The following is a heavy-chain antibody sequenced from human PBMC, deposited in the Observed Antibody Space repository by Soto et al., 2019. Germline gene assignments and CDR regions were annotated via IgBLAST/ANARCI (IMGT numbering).Heavy chain of an antibody. J-gene: IGHJ4*02. CDR3: AKAPFSGYDRLFYFHY. CDR2: LSASGGDT. Sequence: EVQLLESGGGLVQPGGSLRLSCAASGFTFSSYAMSWVRQAPGKGLEWVSVLSASGGDTYYADSVKGRFTISRDDSKKTLYLQMNSLRAEDTAAYFCAKAPFSGYDRLFYFHYWGQGTLVTVSS. CDR1: GFTFSSYA. D-gene: IGHD5-12*01. V-gene: IGHV3-23*01.